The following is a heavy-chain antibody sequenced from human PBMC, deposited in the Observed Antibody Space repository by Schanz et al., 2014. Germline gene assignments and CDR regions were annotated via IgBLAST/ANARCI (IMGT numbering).Heavy chain of an antibody. V-gene: IGHV3-23*01. D-gene: IGHD3-10*01. Sequence: EVQLLESGGGLVQPGGSLRLSCATSGFSFSSYAINWVRQAPGKGLEWVSGISGSGASTYYADSVKGRFTISRDNSKSMLYLQMTSLRAEDTASYYCAKDGPGGSGSYSADGGMDVWGQGTTVTVSS. CDR3: AKDGPGGSGSYSADGGMDV. CDR2: ISGSGAST. CDR1: GFSFSSYA. J-gene: IGHJ6*02.